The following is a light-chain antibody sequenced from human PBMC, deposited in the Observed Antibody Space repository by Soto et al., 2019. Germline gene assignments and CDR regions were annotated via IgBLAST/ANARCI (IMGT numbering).Light chain of an antibody. Sequence: EIVLTQSPGPLSLSPGERATLSCRASQSVASNFLAWYQQKPGQAPRLLIYGASSRATGVPDRFSGSGSGTDFTLTISRLEPEDFAVYYCQHYGNSPYTFGRGTKLEIK. CDR2: GAS. V-gene: IGKV3-20*01. CDR3: QHYGNSPYT. J-gene: IGKJ2*01. CDR1: QSVASNF.